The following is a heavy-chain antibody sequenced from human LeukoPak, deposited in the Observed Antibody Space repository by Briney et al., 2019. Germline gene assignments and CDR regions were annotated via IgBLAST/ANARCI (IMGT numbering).Heavy chain of an antibody. CDR2: IIPILGEP. CDR3: ARKGGLGTYGIFDY. D-gene: IGHD3-10*01. V-gene: IGHV1-69*02. Sequence: SVKVSCKASGGTFSSYTISWVRQAPGQGLEWMGRIIPILGEPDYAQKFQGRVTITADMSMSTAYMELSSLRSEDTAVYYCARKGGLGTYGIFDYWGQGTLVTVSS. CDR1: GGTFSSYT. J-gene: IGHJ4*02.